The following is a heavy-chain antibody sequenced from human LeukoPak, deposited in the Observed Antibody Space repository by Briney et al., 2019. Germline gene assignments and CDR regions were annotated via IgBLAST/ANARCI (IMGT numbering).Heavy chain of an antibody. V-gene: IGHV4-59*08. CDR1: GGSISSYY. Sequence: SETLSLTCTVSGGSISSYYWSWIRQPPGKGLEWIGYIYYSGSTNYNPSLKSRVTISVDTSKNQFSLKLSSVTAADTAVYYCARAYYYGAGSYRSDAFDFWGQGTMVTAPS. J-gene: IGHJ3*01. D-gene: IGHD3-10*01. CDR3: ARAYYYGAGSYRSDAFDF. CDR2: IYYSGST.